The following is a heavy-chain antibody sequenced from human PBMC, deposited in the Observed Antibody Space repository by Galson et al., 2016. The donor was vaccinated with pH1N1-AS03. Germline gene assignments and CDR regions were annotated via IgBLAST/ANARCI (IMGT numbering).Heavy chain of an antibody. J-gene: IGHJ4*02. V-gene: IGHV3-23*01. D-gene: IGHD3-10*01. Sequence: SLRLSCAASGFTFKNYAMSWVRQAPGKGLEWVSVISGIGTSTYYAASVKGRFSISRDNARNTLSLQMDGLRAEDTALYYCAKEGDGGALDCWGQGTLVTVSP. CDR3: AKEGDGGALDC. CDR2: ISGIGTST. CDR1: GFTFKNYA.